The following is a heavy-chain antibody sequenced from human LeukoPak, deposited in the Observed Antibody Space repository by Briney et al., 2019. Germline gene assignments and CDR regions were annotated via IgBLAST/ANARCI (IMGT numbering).Heavy chain of an antibody. J-gene: IGHJ4*02. CDR2: ISAYNGNT. V-gene: IGHV1-18*01. CDR1: GYTFTSYG. D-gene: IGHD3-22*01. CDR3: ARDLPPDTYYYDSRRRYFDY. Sequence: GASVKVSCKASGYTFTSYGISWVRQAPGQGLEWMGWISAYNGNTNYAQKLQGRVTMTTDTSTSTAYMELRSLRSDDTAVYYCARDLPPDTYYYDSRRRYFDYWGQGTLVTVSS.